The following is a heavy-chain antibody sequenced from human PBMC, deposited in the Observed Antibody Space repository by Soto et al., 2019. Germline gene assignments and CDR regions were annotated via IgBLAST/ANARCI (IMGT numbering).Heavy chain of an antibody. Sequence: PSETLSLTCPVSGGTISSYYWSWIRQHPGKGLEWIGYIYYSGSTYYNPSLKSRVTISVDTSKNQFSLKLSSVTAADTAVYYCARGSPFTFGGPGAFDIWGQGTMVTVSS. CDR1: GGTISSYY. CDR2: IYYSGST. D-gene: IGHD3-16*01. CDR3: ARGSPFTFGGPGAFDI. J-gene: IGHJ3*02. V-gene: IGHV4-30-4*01.